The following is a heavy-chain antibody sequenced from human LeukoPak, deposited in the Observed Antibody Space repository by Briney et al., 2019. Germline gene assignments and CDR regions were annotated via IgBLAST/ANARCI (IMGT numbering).Heavy chain of an antibody. Sequence: GGSLRLSCAASGFTVSSSYMNWVRQAPGKGLEWVSLIYSGGGTYYADSVKGRFTISRDDSKNTLYLQMNSLRAEDTAVYYCARNYYDSSAYYYFDYWGQGTLVTVSS. CDR2: IYSGGGT. J-gene: IGHJ4*02. CDR1: GFTVSSSY. D-gene: IGHD3-22*01. V-gene: IGHV3-66*01. CDR3: ARNYYDSSAYYYFDY.